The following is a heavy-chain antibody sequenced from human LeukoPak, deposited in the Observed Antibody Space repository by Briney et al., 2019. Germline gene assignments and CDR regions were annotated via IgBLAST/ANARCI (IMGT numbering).Heavy chain of an antibody. CDR2: IIPIFGTA. Sequence: ASVKVSCKASGGTFSSYAISWVRQAPGQGLEWMGGIIPIFGTANYAQKFQGRVTITADKSTSTAYMELSSLRSEDTAVYYCARTVLELRFSDYYYYMDVWGKGTTVTVSS. V-gene: IGHV1-69*06. D-gene: IGHD1-7*01. J-gene: IGHJ6*03. CDR1: GGTFSSYA. CDR3: ARTVLELRFSDYYYYMDV.